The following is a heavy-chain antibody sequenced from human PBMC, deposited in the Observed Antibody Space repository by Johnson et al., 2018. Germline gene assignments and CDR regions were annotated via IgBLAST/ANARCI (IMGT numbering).Heavy chain of an antibody. D-gene: IGHD6-19*01. J-gene: IGHJ6*02. V-gene: IGHV1-69*04. CDR3: AGARSVAGKPLYYYYGMDV. Sequence: QVQLVQSGAEVKKPGSSVKVSCKASGGTFSSYTISWVRQAPGQGLEWMGRIIPILGIANYAQKFQGRVTITADESTSTAYMELSSLRSEDTAGYYCAGARSVAGKPLYYYYGMDVWGQGTTVTVSS. CDR2: IIPILGIA. CDR1: GGTFSSYT.